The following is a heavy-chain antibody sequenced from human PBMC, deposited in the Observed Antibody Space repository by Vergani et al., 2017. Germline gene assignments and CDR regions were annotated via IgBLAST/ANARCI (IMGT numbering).Heavy chain of an antibody. CDR3: ARVSMVRGFGIYNWADQRNNWFDP. CDR1: GYTFTSYG. Sequence: QVQLVQSGAEVKKPGASVKVSCKASGYTFTSYGISWVRQAPGQGLEWMGWISAYNGNTNYAQTLQGRVTMTTDTSTSTAYMELRSLRSDDTAVYYCARVSMVRGFGIYNWADQRNNWFDPWGQGTLVTVSS. CDR2: ISAYNGNT. D-gene: IGHD3-10*01. J-gene: IGHJ5*02. V-gene: IGHV1-18*01.